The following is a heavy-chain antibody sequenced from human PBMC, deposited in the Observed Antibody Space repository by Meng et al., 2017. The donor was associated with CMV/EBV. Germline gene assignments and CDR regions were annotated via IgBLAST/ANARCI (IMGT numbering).Heavy chain of an antibody. V-gene: IGHV4-34*01. CDR2: INHSGST. J-gene: IGHJ5*02. CDR1: GGSFSGYY. D-gene: IGHD1-26*01. CDR3: ARGVGGWFDP. Sequence: HVQRHQWCAGLLKPSKTLPLSCAVYGGSFSGYYWSWIRQPPGKGLEWIGEINHSGSTNYHPSLKSRVTISVDTSKNQFSLKLSSVTAADTAVYYCARGVGGWFDPWGQGTLVTVSS.